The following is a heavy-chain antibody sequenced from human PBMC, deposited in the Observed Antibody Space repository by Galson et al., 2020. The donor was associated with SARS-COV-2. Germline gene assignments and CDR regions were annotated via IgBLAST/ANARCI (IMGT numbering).Heavy chain of an antibody. V-gene: IGHV3-30*04. CDR2: ISYDGSNK. Sequence: GGSLRLSCAASGFTFNRYAMHWVRQAPGKGLEWVEVISYDGSNKYYADSVKGRFTISRDNSKNTLYLQMNSLRAEDTAVYYCARAHRGNYYYGMDVWGQGTTVTVSS. CDR3: ARAHRGNYYYGMDV. J-gene: IGHJ6*02. CDR1: GFTFNRYA.